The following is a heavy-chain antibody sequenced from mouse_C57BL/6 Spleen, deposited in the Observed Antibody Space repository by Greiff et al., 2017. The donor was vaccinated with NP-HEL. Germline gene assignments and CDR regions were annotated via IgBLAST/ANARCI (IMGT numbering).Heavy chain of an antibody. CDR3: ARHEDRRYGNYGYYFDY. Sequence: QVQLQQSGAELVKPGASVKLSCKASGYTFTEYTIHWVKQRSGQGLEWIGWFYPGSGSIKYNEKFKDKATLTADKSSSTVYMELSSLTSEDSAVYFCARHEDRRYGNYGYYFDYWGQGTTLTVSS. CDR2: FYPGSGSI. J-gene: IGHJ2*01. CDR1: GYTFTEYT. D-gene: IGHD2-10*02. V-gene: IGHV1-62-2*01.